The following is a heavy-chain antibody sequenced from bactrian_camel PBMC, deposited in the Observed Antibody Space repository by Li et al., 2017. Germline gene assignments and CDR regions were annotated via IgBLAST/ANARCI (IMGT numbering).Heavy chain of an antibody. Sequence: VQLVESGGGSVQAGGSLRLSCAASLHTYSGNCMGWFRQAPGKEREGVAFIYTGSGSTYYADPVKGRFTIAQDSTKNKVFLQMNSLRPEDTAMYYCALDTTRVVGAHRTNSGVTGARGPRSPSP. D-gene: IGHD1*01. J-gene: IGHJ4*01. CDR3: ALDTTRVVGAHRTNSGVT. CDR2: IYTGSGST. V-gene: IGHV3S40*01. CDR1: LHTYSGNC.